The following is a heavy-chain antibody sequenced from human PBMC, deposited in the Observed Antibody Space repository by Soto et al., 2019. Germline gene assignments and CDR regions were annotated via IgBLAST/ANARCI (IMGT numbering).Heavy chain of an antibody. D-gene: IGHD3-16*01. CDR3: ARDVAMPTGFGLGY. V-gene: IGHV3-30*03. CDR2: ISNDGSKK. CDR1: GFAFTNSG. Sequence: QVQVVESGGNIVQPGTSLRLSCAASGFAFTNSGIHWVRQAPGKGLEWVAHISNDGSKKFYADSVKGRFTISRDNSENTVYLQMTSLRPDDTAVFYCARDVAMPTGFGLGYWGQGTLVTVSS. J-gene: IGHJ4*02.